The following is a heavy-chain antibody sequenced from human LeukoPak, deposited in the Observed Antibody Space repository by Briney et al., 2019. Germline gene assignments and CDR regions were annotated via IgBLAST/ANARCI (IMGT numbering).Heavy chain of an antibody. Sequence: GGSLRLSCAASGFTFSSYGMHWVRQAPGKGLVWVSRINTDGSSTSYADSVKGRFTISRDNAKNTLYLQMNSLRAEDTAVYYCARDPPHYDYVWGSYRPLDYWGQGTLVTVSS. J-gene: IGHJ4*02. CDR1: GFTFSSYG. CDR2: INTDGSST. V-gene: IGHV3-74*01. CDR3: ARDPPHYDYVWGSYRPLDY. D-gene: IGHD3-16*02.